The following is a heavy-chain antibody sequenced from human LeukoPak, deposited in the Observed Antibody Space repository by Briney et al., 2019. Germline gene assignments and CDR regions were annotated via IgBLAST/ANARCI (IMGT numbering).Heavy chain of an antibody. CDR1: GFTFSKVW. Sequence: GGSLRLSCEASGFTFSKVWMSWVRQAPGKGLEWVGRIKTKSDGETTDYAVPVKGRFTVSRDDSKNTLYLQMNSLRAEDTAVYFCGYGSGNYNDYWGQGTLVTVSS. J-gene: IGHJ4*02. CDR3: GYGSGNYNDY. V-gene: IGHV3-15*05. D-gene: IGHD3-10*01. CDR2: IKTKSDGETT.